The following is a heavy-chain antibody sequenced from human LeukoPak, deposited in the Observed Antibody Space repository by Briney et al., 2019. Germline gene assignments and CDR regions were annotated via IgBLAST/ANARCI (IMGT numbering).Heavy chain of an antibody. V-gene: IGHV4-34*01. CDR2: INHSAST. D-gene: IGHD2-21*01. Sequence: SQSLSLTCAVDGRSFSGYYWSWVSHPPGNWLEWVGAINHSASTNYHPSLKSRVTMSVDTSKIQFSLKLSSVTAADTAVYYCARQPSGSSILWWRFDHWGQGTLVTVSS. CDR1: GRSFSGYY. J-gene: IGHJ5*02. CDR3: ARQPSGSSILWWRFDH.